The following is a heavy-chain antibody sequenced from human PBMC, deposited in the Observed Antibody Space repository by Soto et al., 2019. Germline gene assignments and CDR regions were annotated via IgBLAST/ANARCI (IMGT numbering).Heavy chain of an antibody. J-gene: IGHJ4*02. CDR3: AKDTLSGYLSGGTSDY. CDR2: ISGSGGST. CDR1: GFTFSSYA. Sequence: GGSLRLSCAASGFTFSSYAMSWVRQAPGKGLEWVSAISGSGGSTYYADSVKGRFTISRDNSKNTLYLQMNSLRAEDTAVYYCAKDTLSGYLSGGTSDYWGQGTLVTVSS. D-gene: IGHD3-3*01. V-gene: IGHV3-23*01.